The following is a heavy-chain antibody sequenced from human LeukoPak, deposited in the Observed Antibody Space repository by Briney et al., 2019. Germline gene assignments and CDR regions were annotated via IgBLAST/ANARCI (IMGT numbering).Heavy chain of an antibody. J-gene: IGHJ4*02. D-gene: IGHD2-2*01. CDR3: AKIWRYCSSTSCSQNFDY. Sequence: GGSLRLSCAASGFTFSSYSMNWVRQAPGKGLEWVSAISGSGGSTYYADSVKGRFTIPRDNSKNTLYLQMNSLRAEDTAVYYCAKIWRYCSSTSCSQNFDYWGQGTLVTVSS. V-gene: IGHV3-23*01. CDR1: GFTFSSYS. CDR2: ISGSGGST.